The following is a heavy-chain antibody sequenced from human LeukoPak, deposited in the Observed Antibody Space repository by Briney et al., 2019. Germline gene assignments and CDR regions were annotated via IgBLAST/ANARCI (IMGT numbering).Heavy chain of an antibody. V-gene: IGHV1-69*05. CDR3: ARLRTPTLTGTTAFCAP. D-gene: IGHD1-7*01. Sequence: SVKGSCKASAGTFSSYAISWVRHAPVQGREWMGGIIPIFGTTNYAQKFQGRVRITKDESTSTAYMELSSRRCEDTAVYYCARLRTPTLTGTTAFCAPWGQGTLVTVSS. J-gene: IGHJ5*02. CDR2: IIPIFGTT. CDR1: AGTFSSYA.